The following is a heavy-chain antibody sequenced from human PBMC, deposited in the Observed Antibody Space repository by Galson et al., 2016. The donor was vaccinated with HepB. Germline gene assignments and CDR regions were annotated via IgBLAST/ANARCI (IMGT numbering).Heavy chain of an antibody. Sequence: ETLSLTCAVYGESFSAYYWTWIRQTPGKGLEWIGEINQSGSTNYNPSLKNRLTISIDTSKNHFSLKLASVTDADTAVYYCERGKSYGYPYWGQGTLVAVSS. CDR2: INQSGST. V-gene: IGHV4-34*01. J-gene: IGHJ4*02. CDR3: ERGKSYGYPY. D-gene: IGHD5-18*01. CDR1: GESFSAYY.